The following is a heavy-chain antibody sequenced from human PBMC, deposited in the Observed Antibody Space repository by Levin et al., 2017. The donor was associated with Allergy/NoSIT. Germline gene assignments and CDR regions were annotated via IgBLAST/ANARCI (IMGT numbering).Heavy chain of an antibody. CDR2: FDPEDGET. V-gene: IGHV1-24*01. CDR3: ATDMNSDSDTATGRGGV. J-gene: IGHJ6*02. Sequence: ASVKVSCKVSGYTLTELSMHWVRQAPGKGLEWMGGFDPEDGETIYAQKFQGRVTMTEDTSTDTAYMELSSLRSEDTAVYYCATDMNSDSDTATGRGGVWGQGTTVTVSS. D-gene: IGHD5-18*01. CDR1: GYTLTELS.